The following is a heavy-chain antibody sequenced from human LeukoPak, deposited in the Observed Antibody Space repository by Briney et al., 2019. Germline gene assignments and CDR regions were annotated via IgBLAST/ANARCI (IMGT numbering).Heavy chain of an antibody. CDR2: MNPNSGNT. D-gene: IGHD6-13*01. J-gene: IGHJ5*02. V-gene: IGHV1-8*02. CDR3: ARLPPYSSSWYGPHNWFDP. Sequence: ASVKVSCKASGYTFTSYGISWVRQAPGQGLEWMGWMNPNSGNTGYAQKFQGRVTMTRNTSISTAYMELSSLRSEDTAVYYCARLPPYSSSWYGPHNWFDPWGQGTLVTVSS. CDR1: GYTFTSYG.